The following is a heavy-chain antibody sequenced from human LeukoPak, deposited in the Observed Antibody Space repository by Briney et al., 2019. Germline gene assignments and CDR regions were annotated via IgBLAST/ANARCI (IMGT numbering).Heavy chain of an antibody. CDR2: IYYSGST. V-gene: IGHV4-31*03. CDR1: GGSISSSSYY. J-gene: IGHJ6*03. D-gene: IGHD4-17*01. Sequence: PSETLSLTCTVSGGSISSSSYYWGWIRQPPGKGLEWIGYIYYSGSTYYNPSLKSRVTISVDTSKNQFSLKLSSVTAADTAVYYCARGHGDHDGYYMDVWGKGTTVTVSS. CDR3: ARGHGDHDGYYMDV.